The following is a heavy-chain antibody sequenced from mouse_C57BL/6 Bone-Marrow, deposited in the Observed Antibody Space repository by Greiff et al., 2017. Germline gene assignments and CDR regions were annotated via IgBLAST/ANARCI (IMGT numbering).Heavy chain of an antibody. J-gene: IGHJ1*03. CDR3: ARSWGYDYDKGWYFDV. D-gene: IGHD2-4*01. V-gene: IGHV1-63*01. CDR2: IYPGGGYT. CDR1: GYTFTNYW. Sequence: QVQLQQSGAELVRPGTSVKMSCKASGYTFTNYWIGWAKQRPGHGLEWIGDIYPGGGYTNYNEKFKGKATLTADKSSSTAYMQFSSLTSEDSAIYYCARSWGYDYDKGWYFDVWGTGTTVTVSS.